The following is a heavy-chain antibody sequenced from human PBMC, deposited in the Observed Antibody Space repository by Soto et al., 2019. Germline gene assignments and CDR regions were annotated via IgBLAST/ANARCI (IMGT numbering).Heavy chain of an antibody. J-gene: IGHJ4*02. Sequence: EVQLVQSGAEVKKPGESLRISCKGSGYSFTSYWISWVRQMPGKGLEWIGRIDPSDSYTNYSPSFQGHVTISADKSISTAYLQWRSLKASDTAMDYCARLQAAAGDNDLTSDYWGQGTLVTVSS. CDR1: GYSFTSYW. CDR3: ARLQAAAGDNDLTSDY. D-gene: IGHD6-13*01. V-gene: IGHV5-10-1*01. CDR2: IDPSDSYT.